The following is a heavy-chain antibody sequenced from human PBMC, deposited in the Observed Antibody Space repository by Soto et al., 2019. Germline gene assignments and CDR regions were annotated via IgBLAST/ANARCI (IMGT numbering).Heavy chain of an antibody. CDR1: GFTFSAYW. CDR2: ISDDGSTA. Sequence: GGSLRLSCAVSGFTFSAYWMHWVRQVPGKGLTWVSRISDDGSTATYADSVKGRFVISRDNAKNSLYLEMNTLRVDDSGLYYCARGPRVSSTGKEAHWGRGTPATVSS. CDR3: ARGPRVSSTGKEAH. J-gene: IGHJ4*02. D-gene: IGHD1-1*01. V-gene: IGHV3-74*01.